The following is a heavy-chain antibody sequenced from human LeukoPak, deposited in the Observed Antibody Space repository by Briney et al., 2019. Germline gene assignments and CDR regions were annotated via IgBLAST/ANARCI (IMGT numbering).Heavy chain of an antibody. CDR3: ARVDYTGNGNLY. CDR2: INQDGSKK. D-gene: IGHD4-23*01. V-gene: IGHV3-7*01. Sequence: GGSLRLSCAASGFTLTIYWMTWVRQAPGKGLEWVANINQDGSKKYCLDSVKGRFTISRDIAENSLYLQMNSLRVEDTAIYYCARVDYTGNGNLYWGQGTLVTVSS. J-gene: IGHJ4*02. CDR1: GFTLTIYW.